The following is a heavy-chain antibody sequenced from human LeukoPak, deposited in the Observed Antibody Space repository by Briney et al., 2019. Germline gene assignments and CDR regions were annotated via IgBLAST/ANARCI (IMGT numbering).Heavy chain of an antibody. Sequence: ASVTVSCKASGYAFTEYAMNWVRQAPGQGLEWMGWINTYTGNPTYGQGFTGRFVFSLDTSVSTAYLQISSLKAEDSAVYYCARDPIRISGSAAYDPWGQGTLVTVSS. D-gene: IGHD5-12*01. J-gene: IGHJ5*02. CDR1: GYAFTEYA. CDR3: ARDPIRISGSAAYDP. CDR2: INTYTGNP. V-gene: IGHV7-4-1*02.